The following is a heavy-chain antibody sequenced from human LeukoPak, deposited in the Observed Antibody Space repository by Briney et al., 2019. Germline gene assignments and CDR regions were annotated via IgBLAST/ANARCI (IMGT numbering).Heavy chain of an antibody. CDR1: GFTFSSYG. CDR2: IRYDGSNK. V-gene: IGHV3-30*02. CDR3: AKEFAGSHYYYYYMDV. J-gene: IGHJ6*03. D-gene: IGHD3-10*01. Sequence: GGSLRLSCAASGFTFSSYGMHWVRQAPGKGLEWVAFIRYDGSNKYYADSVKGRFTISRYNSKNTLYLQMNSLRAEDTAVYYCAKEFAGSHYYYYYMDVWGKGTTVTVSS.